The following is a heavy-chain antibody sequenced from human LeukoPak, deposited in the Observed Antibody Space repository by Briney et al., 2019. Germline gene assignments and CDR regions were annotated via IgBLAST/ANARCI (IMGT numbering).Heavy chain of an antibody. V-gene: IGHV4-59*11. D-gene: IGHD2-21*01. CDR2: TQYSGST. Sequence: SGTLSLTCGVSGSSITSHYWSWIRQPPGKGLELIGYTQYSGSTNYNPSLRSRVTISLDMPKNQFSLKVTSVTAADTALYFCARGTYSFSFDMWGLGTLVTVSS. J-gene: IGHJ3*02. CDR3: ARGTYSFSFDM. CDR1: GSSITSHY.